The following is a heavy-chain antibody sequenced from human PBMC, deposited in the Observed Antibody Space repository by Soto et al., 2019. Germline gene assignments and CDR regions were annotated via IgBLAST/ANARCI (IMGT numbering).Heavy chain of an antibody. V-gene: IGHV1-69*13. J-gene: IGHJ6*02. CDR2: IIPIFGTA. D-gene: IGHD2-8*01. CDR1: GGTFSSYA. Sequence: GASVKVSCKASGGTFSSYAISWVRQAPGQGLEWMGGIIPIFGTANYAQKFQGRVTITADESRSTAYMELSSLRSEDTAVYYCAGQPEYCTNGVCYTYYYGMDVWGQGTTVTVSS. CDR3: AGQPEYCTNGVCYTYYYGMDV.